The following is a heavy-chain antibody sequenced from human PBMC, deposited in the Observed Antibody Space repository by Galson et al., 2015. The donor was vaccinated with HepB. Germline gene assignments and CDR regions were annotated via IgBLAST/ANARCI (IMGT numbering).Heavy chain of an antibody. D-gene: IGHD3-22*01. V-gene: IGHV3-64D*06. CDR1: GFTFSSYA. Sequence: SLRLSCAASGFTFSSYAMHWVRQAPGKGLEYVSAISSNGGSTYYADSVKGRFTISRDNSKNTLYLQMSSLRAEDTAVYYCVAMIVVVTAPYWGQGTLVTVSS. CDR2: ISSNGGST. CDR3: VAMIVVVTAPY. J-gene: IGHJ4*02.